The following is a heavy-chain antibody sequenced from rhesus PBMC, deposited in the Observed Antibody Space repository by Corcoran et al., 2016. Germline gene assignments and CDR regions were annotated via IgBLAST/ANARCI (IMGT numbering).Heavy chain of an antibody. Sequence: EVQLVESGGGLVQPGGSLRLSCAASGFTFSSYGMHWVRQAPGKGLEWVAVISYYGSKKYYADSGKDRFTISRDNSKNMLYLQMNNLNLEDTAVYYCARDKEAGYSGSWSGLDSWGQGVVVTVSS. CDR3: ARDKEAGYSGSWSGLDS. V-gene: IGHV3-54*02. D-gene: IGHD6-25*01. J-gene: IGHJ6*01. CDR1: GFTFSSYG. CDR2: ISYYGSKK.